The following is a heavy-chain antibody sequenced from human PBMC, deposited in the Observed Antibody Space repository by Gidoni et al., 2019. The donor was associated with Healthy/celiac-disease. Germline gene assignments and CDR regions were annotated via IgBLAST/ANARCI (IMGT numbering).Heavy chain of an antibody. CDR1: GFPFDDYA. CDR3: AKDIVRDAPGGYFDY. V-gene: IGHV3-43*02. Sequence: EVQLVESGGGVVQPGGSLRLSCAASGFPFDDYAMHWVRQAPGKGLEWVSLISGDGGSTYYADSVKGRFTISRDNSKNSLYLQMNSLRTEDTALYYCAKDIVRDAPGGYFDYWGQGTLVTVSS. D-gene: IGHD2-2*01. J-gene: IGHJ4*02. CDR2: ISGDGGST.